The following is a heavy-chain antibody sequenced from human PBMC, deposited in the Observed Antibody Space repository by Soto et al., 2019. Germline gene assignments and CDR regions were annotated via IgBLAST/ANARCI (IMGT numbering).Heavy chain of an antibody. CDR3: AKDPPPGLSTQ. CDR1: GFAFSAST. CDR2: IRSRANSYAT. Sequence: GGSLRLSCAASGFAFSASTLYWVRQAFGKGLEWLGRIRSRANSYATGYAASVKGRFTISRDDSKNTAYLQMNSLKTEDTAVYYCAKDPPPGLSTQWGQGTLVTVSS. J-gene: IGHJ4*02. D-gene: IGHD3-16*01. V-gene: IGHV3-73*01.